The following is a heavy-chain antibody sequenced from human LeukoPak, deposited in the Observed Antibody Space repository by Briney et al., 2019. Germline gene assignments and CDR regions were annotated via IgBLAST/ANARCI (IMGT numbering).Heavy chain of an antibody. D-gene: IGHD2-2*01. V-gene: IGHV5-51*01. CDR3: ARCNGQLEYYYYIDV. CDR2: IYPGDSDT. Sequence: HGESLKISCKGSGYSFTSYWIGWVRQMPGKGLDWMGIIYPGDSDTRYSPSFQGQVTISADKSISTAYLQWSSLKALDTAMYYCARCNGQLEYYYYIDVWGKGTTVTVSS. CDR1: GYSFTSYW. J-gene: IGHJ6*03.